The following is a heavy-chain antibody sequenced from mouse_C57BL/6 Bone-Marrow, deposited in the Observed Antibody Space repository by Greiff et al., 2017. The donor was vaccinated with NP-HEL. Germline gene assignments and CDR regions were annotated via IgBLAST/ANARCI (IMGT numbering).Heavy chain of an antibody. Sequence: EVKLMESGGDLVKPGGSLKLSCAASGFTFSSYGMSWVRQTPDKRLEWVATISSGGSYTYYPDSVKGRFTISRDNAKNTLYLQMSSLKSEDTAMYYCARRVWLLPWFAYWGQGTLVTVSA. CDR2: ISSGGSYT. J-gene: IGHJ3*01. CDR1: GFTFSSYG. D-gene: IGHD2-3*01. CDR3: ARRVWLLPWFAY. V-gene: IGHV5-6*02.